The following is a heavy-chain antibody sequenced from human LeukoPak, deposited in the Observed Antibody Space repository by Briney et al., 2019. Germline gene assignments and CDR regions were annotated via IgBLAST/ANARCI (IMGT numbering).Heavy chain of an antibody. J-gene: IGHJ4*02. CDR3: ARGRYYGSGWYGHDH. CDR2: IKQDGSEK. Sequence: GSLRLSCAASGFTSSSYWMTWVRQAPGKGPEWVANIKQDGSEKYYVDSVKGRVTISRDNAKNSLYLQMNSLRAEDTAVYYCARGRYYGSGWYGHDHWGQGTLVTVSS. D-gene: IGHD6-19*01. V-gene: IGHV3-7*03. CDR1: GFTSSSYW.